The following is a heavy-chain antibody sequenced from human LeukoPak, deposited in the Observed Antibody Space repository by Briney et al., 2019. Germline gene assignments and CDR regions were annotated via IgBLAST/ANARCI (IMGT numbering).Heavy chain of an antibody. J-gene: IGHJ4*02. V-gene: IGHV3-73*01. CDR2: IRSKANSYAT. CDR1: GFTFSGSA. CDR3: ARDPTAAEYYFDY. Sequence: GGSLRLSCAASGFTFSGSAMHWVRQASGKGLEWVGRIRSKANSYATAYAASVKGRFTISRDNSKNTLYLQMNSLRAEDTAVYYCARDPTAAEYYFDYRGQGTLVTVSS. D-gene: IGHD6-25*01.